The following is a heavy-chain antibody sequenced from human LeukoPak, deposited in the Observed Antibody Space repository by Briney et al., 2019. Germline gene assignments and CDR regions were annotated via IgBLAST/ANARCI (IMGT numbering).Heavy chain of an antibody. D-gene: IGHD6-19*01. J-gene: IGHJ4*02. V-gene: IGHV5-51*01. CDR1: GYSFTSYW. CDR2: IYPGDSDT. Sequence: GESLKISCKGSGYSFTSYWIGWVRQMPGKGLEWMGIIYPGDSDTRHSPSFQGQVTISADKSISTAYLQWSSLKASDTAMYYCARQRSGQWLVQGGLDYWGQGTLVTVSS. CDR3: ARQRSGQWLVQGGLDY.